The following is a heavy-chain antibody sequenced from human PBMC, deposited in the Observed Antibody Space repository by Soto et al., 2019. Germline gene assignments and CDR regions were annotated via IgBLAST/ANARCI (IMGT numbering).Heavy chain of an antibody. CDR3: ARGIAAAGTNWFDP. Sequence: EVQLVESGGGLVKPGGSLRLSCAASGFTFSSYSMNWVRQAPGKGLEWVSSISSSSSYIYYADSVKGRFTISRDNAKNSLDLQMNSLRAEDTAVYYCARGIAAAGTNWFDPWGQGTLVTVSS. CDR2: ISSSSSYI. D-gene: IGHD6-13*01. V-gene: IGHV3-21*01. CDR1: GFTFSSYS. J-gene: IGHJ5*02.